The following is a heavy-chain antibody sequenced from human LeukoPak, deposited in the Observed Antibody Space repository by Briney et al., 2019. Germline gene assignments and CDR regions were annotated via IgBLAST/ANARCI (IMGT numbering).Heavy chain of an antibody. V-gene: IGHV3-30*02. CDR1: GFTFDNYG. CDR2: IRYDGIKK. D-gene: IGHD3-22*01. J-gene: IGHJ3*02. CDR3: ARIRGRGYYYDSSAYDAAFDI. Sequence: GGSLRLSCAASGFTFDNYGMHWVRQAPGKGLEWVALIRYDGIKKFYAGSVKGRFTISRDNSKNTLYLQMNSLRSEDTAVYYCARIRGRGYYYDSSAYDAAFDIWGQGTKVTVSS.